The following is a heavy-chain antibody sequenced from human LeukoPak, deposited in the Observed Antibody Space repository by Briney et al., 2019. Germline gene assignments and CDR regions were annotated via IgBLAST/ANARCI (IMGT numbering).Heavy chain of an antibody. Sequence: SETLSLTCAVYGGSFSGYYSSWIRQPPGKGLEWIGEINHSGSTNYNPSLKSRVTISVDTSKNQFSLKLSSVTAADTAVYYCARESTVTRYFDLWGRGTLVTVSS. J-gene: IGHJ2*01. V-gene: IGHV4-34*01. CDR3: ARESTVTRYFDL. CDR2: INHSGST. CDR1: GGSFSGYY. D-gene: IGHD4-17*01.